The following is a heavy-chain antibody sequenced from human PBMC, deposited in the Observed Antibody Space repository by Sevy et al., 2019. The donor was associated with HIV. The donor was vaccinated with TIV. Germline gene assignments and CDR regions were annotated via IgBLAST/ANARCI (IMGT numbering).Heavy chain of an antibody. J-gene: IGHJ4*02. V-gene: IGHV5-51*01. CDR3: ATSRSGYFDSSGYYLY. CDR2: IYPDDSDT. D-gene: IGHD3-22*01. Sequence: GESLKISCKGSGYSFTSHWLGWVRHMPGKGLEWMGIIYPDDSDTKYSPSFQGQVTFSADKSISPAYLQWSSLKASDTAMYYCATSRSGYFDSSGYYLYWGQGTLVTVSS. CDR1: GYSFTSHW.